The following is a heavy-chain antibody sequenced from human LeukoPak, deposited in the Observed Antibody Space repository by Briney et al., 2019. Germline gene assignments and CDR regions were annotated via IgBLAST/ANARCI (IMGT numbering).Heavy chain of an antibody. D-gene: IGHD5-12*01. CDR2: IYYSGST. V-gene: IGHV4-39*07. Sequence: SETLSLTCTVSGGSISSSSYYWGWIRQPPGKGLEWIGSIYYSGSTYYNPSLKSRVTISVDTSKNQFSLKLSSVTAADTAVYYCAEGWAGGYSGKWGFDPWGQGTLVTVSS. CDR3: AEGWAGGYSGKWGFDP. CDR1: GGSISSSSYY. J-gene: IGHJ5*02.